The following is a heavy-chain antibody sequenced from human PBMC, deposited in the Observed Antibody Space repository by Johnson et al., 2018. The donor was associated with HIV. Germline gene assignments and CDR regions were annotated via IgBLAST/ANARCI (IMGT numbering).Heavy chain of an antibody. CDR3: AREGGTFYDSSGSLAFDI. V-gene: IGHV3-30*04. D-gene: IGHD3-22*01. CDR2: ISYDGSNK. Sequence: QMLLVESGGGVVQPGRSLRLSCAASGFTFSSYAMHWVRQAPGKGLEWVAEISYDGSNKYYVDSLKGRFTVSRDNSKDTLYLQMNSLRAEDTAVYYCAREGGTFYDSSGSLAFDIWGQGTMVAVSS. J-gene: IGHJ3*02. CDR1: GFTFSSYA.